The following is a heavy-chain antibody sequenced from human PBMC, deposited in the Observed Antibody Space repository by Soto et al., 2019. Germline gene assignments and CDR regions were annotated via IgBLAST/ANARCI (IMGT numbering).Heavy chain of an antibody. Sequence: PSEALSLTCAVYGGSFSGYYWSWIRQPPGKGLEWIGEINHSGSTNYNPSLKSRVTLSVDTSKNQFSLTLSSVTAADTAVYYCARSGLDSPPQGDSHRRWFAPWRRETLVPVSS. CDR2: INHSGST. D-gene: IGHD2-21*01. V-gene: IGHV4-34*01. J-gene: IGHJ5*02. CDR1: GGSFSGYY. CDR3: ARSGLDSPPQGDSHRRWFAP.